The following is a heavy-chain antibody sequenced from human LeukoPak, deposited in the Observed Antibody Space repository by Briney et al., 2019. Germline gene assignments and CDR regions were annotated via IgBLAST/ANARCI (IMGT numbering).Heavy chain of an antibody. CDR1: GGSISSGDYY. Sequence: SQTLSLTCTVSGGSISSGDYYWSWIRQPPGKGLEWIGHIYYSGSTYYNGSLKSRVTMSIDTSKNQFSLKLSSVTAADTAVYYCARDPMIRGVKIDDVFNIWGQGTMVTVSS. D-gene: IGHD3-10*01. CDR2: IYYSGST. CDR3: ARDPMIRGVKIDDVFNI. J-gene: IGHJ3*02. V-gene: IGHV4-30-4*01.